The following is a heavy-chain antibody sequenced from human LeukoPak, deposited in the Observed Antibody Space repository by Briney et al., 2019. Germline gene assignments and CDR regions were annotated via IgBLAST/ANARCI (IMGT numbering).Heavy chain of an antibody. Sequence: GGSLRLSCAASGFTFSHYTMNWVRQAPGKGLEWVSSITSSSIYIYYADSVKGRFTISRDNAKNSLYLQMNSLRAEDTAVYYCARGGDGYNLAGDYWGQGTLVTVSS. CDR1: GFTFSHYT. J-gene: IGHJ4*02. D-gene: IGHD5-24*01. CDR3: ARGGDGYNLAGDY. V-gene: IGHV3-21*01. CDR2: ITSSSIYI.